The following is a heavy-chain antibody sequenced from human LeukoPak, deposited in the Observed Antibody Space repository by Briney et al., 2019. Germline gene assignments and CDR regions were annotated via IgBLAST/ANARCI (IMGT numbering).Heavy chain of an antibody. CDR2: ISPSGAST. D-gene: IGHD2-15*01. CDR3: SREPGLLAY. Sequence: GGSLRLSCAGSGFTFSDHYMSWIRQAPGRGLESVSYISPSGASTVYADSAKGRFTISRDNAKNSLYLQINSLRVEDTAVYYFSREPGLLAYWGQGTLVTVSS. J-gene: IGHJ4*02. CDR1: GFTFSDHY. V-gene: IGHV3-11*04.